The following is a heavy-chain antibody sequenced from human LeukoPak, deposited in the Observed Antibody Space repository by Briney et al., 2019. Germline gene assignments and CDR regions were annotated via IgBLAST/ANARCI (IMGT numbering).Heavy chain of an antibody. Sequence: ASVKVSCKASGYTFTSCDINWVRQATGQGLEWMGWMNPNSGNTGYAQKFQGRVTITRNTSISTAYMELSSLRSEDTAVYYCARVTAAAGDWYYYYMDVWGKGTTVTVSS. CDR2: MNPNSGNT. D-gene: IGHD6-13*01. CDR3: ARVTAAAGDWYYYYMDV. CDR1: GYTFTSCD. J-gene: IGHJ6*03. V-gene: IGHV1-8*01.